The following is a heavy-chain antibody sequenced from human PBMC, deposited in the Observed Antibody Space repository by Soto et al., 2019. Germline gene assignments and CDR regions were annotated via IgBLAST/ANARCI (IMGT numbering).Heavy chain of an antibody. CDR1: GGSITNNNW. CDR3: ASIAYSASGFDY. D-gene: IGHD1-26*01. Sequence: SETLSLTCNVSGGSITNNNWWSWVRQPPGKGLEWIGAIYHSGHTNFNPSLKSRAALSLDYSENQFSLKLTSATAADTAIYYCASIAYSASGFDYWGQGTLVTVSS. J-gene: IGHJ4*02. V-gene: IGHV4-4*02. CDR2: IYHSGHT.